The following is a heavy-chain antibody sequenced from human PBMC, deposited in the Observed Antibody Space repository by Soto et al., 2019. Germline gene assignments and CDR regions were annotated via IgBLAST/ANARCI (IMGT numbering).Heavy chain of an antibody. V-gene: IGHV4-39*01. CDR3: ARQLSGAFDY. D-gene: IGHD5-12*01. CDR1: GGSIRSSSYY. Sequence: SETLSLTCTVSGGSIRSSSYYWGWIRQPPGKGLEWIGSIYYSGSTYYNPSLKSRVTISVDTSKNQFSLQLNSVTPEDTAVYYCARQLSGAFDYWGQGTLVTVSS. CDR2: IYYSGST. J-gene: IGHJ4*02.